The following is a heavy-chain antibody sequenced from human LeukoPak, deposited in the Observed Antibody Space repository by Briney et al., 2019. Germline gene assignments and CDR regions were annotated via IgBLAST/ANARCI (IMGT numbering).Heavy chain of an antibody. D-gene: IGHD2-2*01. CDR2: FIPIFGTA. CDR3: ATSLEADPYCSSTSCYGSYYYYGMDV. Sequence: AWVKVSCKASGGTFSSYAISWVRPAPGQGLEWMGGFIPIFGTANCAQKFQGRVTITADESTSTAYMELSSLRSEDTAVYYCATSLEADPYCSSTSCYGSYYYYGMDVWGQGTTVTVSS. V-gene: IGHV1-69*01. CDR1: GGTFSSYA. J-gene: IGHJ6*02.